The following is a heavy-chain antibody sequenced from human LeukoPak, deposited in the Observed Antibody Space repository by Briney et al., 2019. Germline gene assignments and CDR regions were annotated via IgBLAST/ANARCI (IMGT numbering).Heavy chain of an antibody. CDR3: AKCMSATGVGLNFDS. D-gene: IGHD2-8*02. J-gene: IGHJ4*02. CDR2: ISGRDDTTYYTDSPEGST. Sequence: PGGSLRLSCEASGFTFLNYAMSWVRQAPGKWLQWVSGISGRDDTTYYTDSPEGSTYYTNSAEGRFTISRDNSKNTVYLQIDSLGVEDTAVYYCAKCMSATGVGLNFDSWGQGILVTVSS. CDR1: GFTFLNYA. V-gene: IGHV3-23*01.